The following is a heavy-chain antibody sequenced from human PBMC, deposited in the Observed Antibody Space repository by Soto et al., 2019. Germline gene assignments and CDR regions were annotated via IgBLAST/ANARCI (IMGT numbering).Heavy chain of an antibody. D-gene: IGHD1-1*01. CDR3: ARRAETNGWNVFGADKYYFDF. CDR2: MNPNTGNS. J-gene: IGHJ4*02. Sequence: SVKVACKASGYTFTSYDIYWLLQATGQEQARMGWMNPNTGNSGYAQKFQGRVTMTSDTSISTAHMEPSSLRSDDTAVYYCARRAETNGWNVFGADKYYFDFWGQGTVVTVSS. V-gene: IGHV1-8*01. CDR1: GYTFTSYD.